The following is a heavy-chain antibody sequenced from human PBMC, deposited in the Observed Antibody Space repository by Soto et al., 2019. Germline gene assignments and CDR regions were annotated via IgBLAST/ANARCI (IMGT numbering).Heavy chain of an antibody. CDR1: GYSFTSYW. CDR2: SYPGDSDT. V-gene: IGHV5-51*01. CDR3: ARFKNWDLYYYYGMDV. D-gene: IGHD7-27*01. Sequence: GESLKISCKGSGYSFTSYWIGWVRQMPGKGLEWMGISYPGDSDTRYSPSFQGQVTISADKSISTAYLQWSSLKASDTAMYYCARFKNWDLYYYYGMDVWGQGTTVTVSS. J-gene: IGHJ6*02.